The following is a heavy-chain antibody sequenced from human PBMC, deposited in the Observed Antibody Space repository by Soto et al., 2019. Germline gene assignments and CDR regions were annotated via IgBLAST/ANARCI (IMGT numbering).Heavy chain of an antibody. CDR3: AKGDGRIVPRHFDD. V-gene: IGHV3-23*01. CDR2: ISSGGGSP. Sequence: QLLESGGGLVQPGGSLRLSCAASGFTFSDYAMSWVRQAPGMGLEWVSSISSGGGSPYYADSVKGRFTISRNNSKNALFLQMNNLRAEDTAIYYCAKGDGRIVPRHFDDWGQGTLVTVSS. CDR1: GFTFSDYA. J-gene: IGHJ4*02. D-gene: IGHD1-26*01.